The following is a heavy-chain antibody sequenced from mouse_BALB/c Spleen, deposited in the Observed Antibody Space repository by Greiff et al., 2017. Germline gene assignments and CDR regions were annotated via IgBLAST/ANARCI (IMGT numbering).Heavy chain of an antibody. J-gene: IGHJ4*01. D-gene: IGHD2-4*01. CDR3: ARNRGYDYDVGAMDY. CDR2: IWSGGST. CDR1: GFSLTSYG. V-gene: IGHV2-4-1*01. Sequence: QVQLKESGPGLVQPSQSLSITCTVSGFSLTSYGVHWVRQSPGKGLEWLGVIWSGGSTDYNAAFISRLSISKDNSKSQVFFKMNSLQADDTAIYYCARNRGYDYDVGAMDYWGQGTSVTVSS.